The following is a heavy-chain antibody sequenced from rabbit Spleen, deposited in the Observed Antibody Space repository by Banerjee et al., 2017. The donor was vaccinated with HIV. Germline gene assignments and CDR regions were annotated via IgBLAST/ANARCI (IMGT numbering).Heavy chain of an antibody. D-gene: IGHD4-1*01. CDR3: ARYLAGVIGWNFGW. Sequence: QSLEESGGDLVKPGASLTLTCTASGFSFSSSDYMCWVRQAPGKGLEWISCIAGSSSGFSDSTTWAKGRLARSNTSATTVTMQMPNLTTADAATYFCARYLAGVIGWNFGWWGQGTLVTVS. V-gene: IGHV1S40*01. J-gene: IGHJ3*01. CDR1: GFSFSSSDY. CDR2: IAGSSSGFS.